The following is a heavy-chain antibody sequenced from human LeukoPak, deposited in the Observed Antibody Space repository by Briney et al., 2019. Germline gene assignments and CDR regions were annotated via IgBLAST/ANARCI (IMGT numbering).Heavy chain of an antibody. Sequence: PSETLSLTCTVSGGSISSYYWSWIRQPPGKGLEWIGYIYYSGGTNYNPSLKSRVTISVDTSKNQFSLKLSPVTAADTAVYYCARHALSLIVGASFDYWGQGTLVTVSS. J-gene: IGHJ4*02. CDR2: IYYSGGT. CDR3: ARHALSLIVGASFDY. CDR1: GGSISSYY. V-gene: IGHV4-59*08. D-gene: IGHD1-26*01.